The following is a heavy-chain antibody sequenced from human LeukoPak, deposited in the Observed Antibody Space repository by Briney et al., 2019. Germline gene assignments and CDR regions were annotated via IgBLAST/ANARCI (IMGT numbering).Heavy chain of an antibody. J-gene: IGHJ4*02. CDR1: GFTFSSYA. CDR3: AKGFRSSSLVGTDY. D-gene: IGHD6-13*01. CDR2: ISGSDGST. V-gene: IGHV3-23*01. Sequence: GGSLRLSCAASGFTFSSYAMNWVRQAPGKGLEWVSAISGSDGSTYYADSVKGRFTISRDNSRNTLYLQMNSLRAEDSAVYYCAKGFRSSSLVGTDYWGQGTLVIVSS.